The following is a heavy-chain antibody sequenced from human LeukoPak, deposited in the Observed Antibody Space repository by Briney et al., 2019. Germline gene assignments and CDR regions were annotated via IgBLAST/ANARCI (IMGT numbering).Heavy chain of an antibody. J-gene: IGHJ4*02. CDR1: GFTFSKYW. V-gene: IGHV3-74*01. CDR3: ATKQWLSPPPDS. D-gene: IGHD6-19*01. Sequence: GGSLRLSCAASGFTFSKYWMLWVRQAAGKGLESVSRINTDGTVTTYADSVKGRFTVSRDNANNTMFLQMNSVRDEDTAVYYCATKQWLSPPPDSWGQGTPVTLS. CDR2: INTDGTVT.